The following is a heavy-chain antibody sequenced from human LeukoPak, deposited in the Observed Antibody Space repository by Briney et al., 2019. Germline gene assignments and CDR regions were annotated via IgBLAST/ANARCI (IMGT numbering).Heavy chain of an antibody. CDR3: ARDSVRSSSWYQGTDY. D-gene: IGHD6-13*01. J-gene: IGHJ4*02. Sequence: SETLSLTCTVSGGSISSYYWSWIRQPPGKGLEWIGYIYYSGSTNYNPSLKSRVTISVDTSKNQFSLKLSSVTAADTAVYYCARDSVRSSSWYQGTDYWGQGTLVTVSS. CDR2: IYYSGST. V-gene: IGHV4-59*01. CDR1: GGSISSYY.